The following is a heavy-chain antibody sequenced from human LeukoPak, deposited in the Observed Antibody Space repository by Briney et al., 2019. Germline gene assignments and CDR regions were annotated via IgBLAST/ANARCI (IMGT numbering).Heavy chain of an antibody. CDR3: AKDHMDIVATIEPGASDY. D-gene: IGHD5-12*01. Sequence: PGGSLRLSCAASGFTFSSYGMHWVRQAPGKGLEWVAVISYDGSNKYYADSVKGRFTISRDNSKNTLYLQMNSLRAEDTAVYYCAKDHMDIVATIEPGASDYWGQGTLVTVSS. J-gene: IGHJ4*02. V-gene: IGHV3-30*18. CDR1: GFTFSSYG. CDR2: ISYDGSNK.